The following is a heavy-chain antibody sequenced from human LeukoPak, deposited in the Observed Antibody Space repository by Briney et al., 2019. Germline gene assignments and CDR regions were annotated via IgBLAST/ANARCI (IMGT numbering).Heavy chain of an antibody. CDR3: ARSWRGIKYNGSYDWFDP. J-gene: IGHJ5*02. D-gene: IGHD1-26*01. CDR1: GISISSSHYY. Sequence: SETLSLTCTVSGISISSSHYYWGWIRQSPGEGLEWIGNIYYSGSTYYNPSLKSRVTISVDTSKNQFSLKLSSVTAADTALYYCARSWRGIKYNGSYDWFDPWGQGTLVIVSS. CDR2: IYYSGST. V-gene: IGHV4-39*01.